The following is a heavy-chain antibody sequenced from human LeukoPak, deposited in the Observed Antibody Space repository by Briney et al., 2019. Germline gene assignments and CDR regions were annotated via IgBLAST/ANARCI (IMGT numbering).Heavy chain of an antibody. CDR3: ARAPAYCGGDCYSGGYFDY. V-gene: IGHV3-11*01. CDR1: GFTFSDYY. Sequence: GGSLRLSCAASGFTFSDYYMSWIRQAPGKGLEWVSYISSSCSTIYYADSVKGRFTISRDNAKNSLYLQMNSLRAEDTAVYYCARAPAYCGGDCYSGGYFDYWGQGTLVTVSS. J-gene: IGHJ4*02. D-gene: IGHD2-21*02. CDR2: ISSSCSTI.